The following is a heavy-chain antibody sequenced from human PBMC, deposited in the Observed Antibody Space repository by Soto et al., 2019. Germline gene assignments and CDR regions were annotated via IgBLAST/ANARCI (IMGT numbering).Heavy chain of an antibody. CDR2: IYYSGSP. CDR3: AIKYEGGDVWRGYSNQLRYYGMYV. J-gene: IGHJ6*02. D-gene: IGHD3-3*01. CDR1: GASVSSGSYT. Sequence: SETLSLTRTVSGASVSSGSYTWSWIRQPPGKGLEWIGYIYYSGSPKYNPSLKSRVTMSVDTSKNHFSLRLSSMTVADTAVYYSAIKYEGGDVWRGYSNQLRYYGMYVWGQGTTVTVSS. V-gene: IGHV4-61*01.